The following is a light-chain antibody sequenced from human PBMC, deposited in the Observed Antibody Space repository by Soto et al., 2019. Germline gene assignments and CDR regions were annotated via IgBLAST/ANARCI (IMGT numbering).Light chain of an antibody. J-gene: IGLJ1*01. CDR3: GSYTTSSNYV. CDR1: SSDVGAYNY. V-gene: IGLV2-14*01. Sequence: QSALPQPASVSGSPGQSITISCTGTSSDVGAYNYVSWYQQHPGKAPKLMIYDASHRPSGVSHRFSGSKSGNTASLTISGLQAEDEADYYCGSYTTSSNYVFGTGTKVTVL. CDR2: DAS.